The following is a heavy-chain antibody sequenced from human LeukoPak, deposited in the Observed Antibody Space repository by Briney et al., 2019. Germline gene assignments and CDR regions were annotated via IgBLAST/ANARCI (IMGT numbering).Heavy chain of an antibody. CDR1: GFTFSSHG. Sequence: GGSLRLSCAASGFTFSSHGMHWVRQAPGKGLEWVANIKQDGSEKYYVDSVKGRFTISRDNAKNSLYLQMNSLRAEDTAVYYCARVVPAADYWGQGTLVTVSS. J-gene: IGHJ4*02. D-gene: IGHD2-2*01. CDR3: ARVVPAADY. CDR2: IKQDGSEK. V-gene: IGHV3-7*04.